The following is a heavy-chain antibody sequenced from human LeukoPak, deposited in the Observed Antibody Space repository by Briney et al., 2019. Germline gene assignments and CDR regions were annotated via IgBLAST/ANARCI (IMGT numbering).Heavy chain of an antibody. Sequence: SEALSLTCTVSGGSFSTYYWSWIRQPPGKGLEWIGEINHSGSTNYNPSLKSRVTISVDTSKNQFSLKLSSVTAADTAVYYCARGGWLGATRDWGQGTLVTVSS. CDR1: GGSFSTYY. CDR2: INHSGST. D-gene: IGHD1-26*01. J-gene: IGHJ4*02. CDR3: ARGGWLGATRD. V-gene: IGHV4-34*01.